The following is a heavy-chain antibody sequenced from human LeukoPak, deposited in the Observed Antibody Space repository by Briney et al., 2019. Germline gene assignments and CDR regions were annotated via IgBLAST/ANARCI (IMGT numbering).Heavy chain of an antibody. CDR3: AKDLARGRGVVGVNYYYGMDV. Sequence: GGSLRPSCAASRFTFGDFAMHWVRQAAGKGVEGVSGISWNSGRIGYADSVKGRFTISRDNVKHPLYLQMTSLRAEDTPLYYCAKDLARGRGVVGVNYYYGMDVWGQGTTVTVSS. J-gene: IGHJ6*02. CDR1: RFTFGDFA. V-gene: IGHV3-9*01. CDR2: ISWNSGRI. D-gene: IGHD3-10*01.